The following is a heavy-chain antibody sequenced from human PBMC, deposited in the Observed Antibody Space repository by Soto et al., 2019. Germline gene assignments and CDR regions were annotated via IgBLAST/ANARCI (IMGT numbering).Heavy chain of an antibody. Sequence: PGGSLRLSCAASGFTFSSYGMHWVRQAPGKGLEWVAVIWYDGSNKYYADSVKGRFTISRDNSKNTLYLQMNSLRAEDTAVYYCARDGNGSWSYQYYYYMDVWGKGNTVTVSS. D-gene: IGHD3-10*01. J-gene: IGHJ6*03. CDR3: ARDGNGSWSYQYYYYMDV. CDR1: GFTFSSYG. CDR2: IWYDGSNK. V-gene: IGHV3-33*01.